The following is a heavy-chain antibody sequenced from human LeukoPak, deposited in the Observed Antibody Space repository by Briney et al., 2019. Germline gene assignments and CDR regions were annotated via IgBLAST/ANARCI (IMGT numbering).Heavy chain of an antibody. CDR3: AKGSTPTVTTPNWLDP. V-gene: IGHV3-9*01. D-gene: IGHD4-17*01. CDR1: GFTFDDYA. J-gene: IGHJ5*02. Sequence: GRSLRLSCAASGFTFDDYAMHWVRQAPGKGLEWVSGISWNSGSTGYADSVKGRFTISRDNAKNSLYLQMNSLRAEDTALYYCAKGSTPTVTTPNWLDPWGQGTLVTVSS. CDR2: ISWNSGST.